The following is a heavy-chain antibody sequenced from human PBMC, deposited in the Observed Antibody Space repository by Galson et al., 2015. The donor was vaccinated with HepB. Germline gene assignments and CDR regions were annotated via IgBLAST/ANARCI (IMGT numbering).Heavy chain of an antibody. CDR2: INTNTGNP. CDR3: ARDPTYYYDRGPGDWYFDL. V-gene: IGHV7-4-1*02. J-gene: IGHJ2*01. CDR1: GYTFTSYA. D-gene: IGHD3-22*01. Sequence: SVKVSCKASGYTFTSYAMNWVRQAPGQGLEWMGWINTNTGNPTYAQGFTGRFVFSLDTSVSTAYLQISSLKAEDTAVYYCARDPTYYYDRGPGDWYFDLWGRGTLVTVSS.